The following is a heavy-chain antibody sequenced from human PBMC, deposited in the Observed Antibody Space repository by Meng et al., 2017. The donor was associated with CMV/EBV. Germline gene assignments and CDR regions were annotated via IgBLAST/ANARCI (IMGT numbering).Heavy chain of an antibody. Sequence: GESLKISCAASGFTFSSYAMHWVRQALGKGLEWVAVISYDGSNKYYADSVKGRFTISRDNSKNTLYLQMNSLRAEDTAVYYCAHIGEDIVGAVDDAFDIWGQGTMVTVSS. CDR3: AHIGEDIVGAVDDAFDI. D-gene: IGHD1-26*01. CDR2: ISYDGSNK. V-gene: IGHV3-30*04. CDR1: GFTFSSYA. J-gene: IGHJ3*02.